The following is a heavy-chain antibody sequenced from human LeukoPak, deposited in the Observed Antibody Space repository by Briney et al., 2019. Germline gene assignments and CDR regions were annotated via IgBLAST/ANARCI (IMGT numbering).Heavy chain of an antibody. Sequence: SETLSLTCTVSGGSISSYYWSWIRQPPGKGLEWIGYIYYSGSTNYNPSLKSRVTISVDTSKNQFSLKLSSVTAADTAVYYCARERTGDAFDIWGQGTMVTVSS. J-gene: IGHJ3*02. CDR1: GGSISSYY. V-gene: IGHV4-59*01. D-gene: IGHD1-14*01. CDR2: IYYSGST. CDR3: ARERTGDAFDI.